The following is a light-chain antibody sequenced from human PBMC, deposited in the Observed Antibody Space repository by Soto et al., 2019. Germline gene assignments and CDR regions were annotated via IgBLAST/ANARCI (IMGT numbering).Light chain of an antibody. V-gene: IGKV3-11*01. Sequence: EIVLTQSPATLSLSPGERATLSCRASQSVSRYVAWYQQRPCQAPRVLSYDTSTRATGIPARFSGSGSGTDFTLTLSSIEAEDGAFYYCQQRRTWPPLTFGGGTKVEIK. CDR2: DTS. CDR1: QSVSRY. J-gene: IGKJ4*01. CDR3: QQRRTWPPLT.